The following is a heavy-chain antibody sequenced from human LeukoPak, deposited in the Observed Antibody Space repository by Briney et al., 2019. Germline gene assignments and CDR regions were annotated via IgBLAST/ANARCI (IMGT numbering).Heavy chain of an antibody. CDR1: GFTFSSYW. J-gene: IGHJ3*02. D-gene: IGHD1-1*01. CDR2: IKSDGSDI. Sequence: PGGSLRLSCAASGFTFSSYWMHWVRQAPGKGLAWVSYIKSDGSDIDYADSVKGRFTISRDNAKNTLYLQMNTLRAEDTVVYHCARDLRPRGTAFDIWGHGTMVTVPS. V-gene: IGHV3-74*01. CDR3: ARDLRPRGTAFDI.